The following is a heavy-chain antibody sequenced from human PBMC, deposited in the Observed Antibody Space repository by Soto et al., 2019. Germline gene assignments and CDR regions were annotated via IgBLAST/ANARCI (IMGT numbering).Heavy chain of an antibody. Sequence: QVQLVQSGAEVKKSGASVKVSCKASGYTFTSYGISWVRQAPGQGLEWMGRISGYNGNTNYAQKVQGRVTMTTDTSTSTAYMELRSPRSDDTAVYYCAREEATVTTGFGFWGQGTLVTVSS. D-gene: IGHD4-17*01. CDR3: AREEATVTTGFGF. V-gene: IGHV1-18*01. CDR2: ISGYNGNT. J-gene: IGHJ4*02. CDR1: GYTFTSYG.